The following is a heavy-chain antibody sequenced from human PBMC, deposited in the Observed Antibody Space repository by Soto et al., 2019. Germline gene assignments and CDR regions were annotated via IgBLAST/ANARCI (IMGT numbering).Heavy chain of an antibody. D-gene: IGHD3-16*01. CDR2: INAGNGNT. CDR3: ASTSWLANWFDP. CDR1: GYTFTSYA. V-gene: IGHV1-3*01. Sequence: QVQLVQSGAEVKKPGASVKVSCKASGYTFTSYAMHWVRQAPGQRLEWMGWINAGNGNTKYSQKFQGRVTITRDTSESTAYMELSSLRSKDTAVYYCASTSWLANWFDPWGQGTLVTVSS. J-gene: IGHJ5*02.